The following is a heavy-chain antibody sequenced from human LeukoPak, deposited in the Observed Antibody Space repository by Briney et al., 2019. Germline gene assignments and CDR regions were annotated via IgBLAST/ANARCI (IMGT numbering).Heavy chain of an antibody. Sequence: ASVKVFCKASGGTFSSYAISWVRQAPGQGLEWMGRIIPILGIANYAQKFQGRVTITADKSTSTAYMELSSLRSEDTAVYYCASGVGYCSSTSCSNTYYFDYWGQGTLVTVSS. CDR1: GGTFSSYA. CDR3: ASGVGYCSSTSCSNTYYFDY. D-gene: IGHD2-2*01. J-gene: IGHJ4*02. CDR2: IIPILGIA. V-gene: IGHV1-69*04.